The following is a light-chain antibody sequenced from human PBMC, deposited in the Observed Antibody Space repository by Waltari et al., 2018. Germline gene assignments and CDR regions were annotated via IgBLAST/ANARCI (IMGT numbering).Light chain of an antibody. CDR1: QPISNY. J-gene: IGKJ3*01. V-gene: IGKV1-39*01. CDR2: SAS. CDR3: QQTYNIPPFT. Sequence: DSQMSESPSSLSASVGARVPIPCRASQPISNYLHWYQQKPGKAPTLLISSASTLQSGVPPRFSGTGSGTQFTLISSSLQPEDFATYYCQQTYNIPPFTFGPGTKVDMK.